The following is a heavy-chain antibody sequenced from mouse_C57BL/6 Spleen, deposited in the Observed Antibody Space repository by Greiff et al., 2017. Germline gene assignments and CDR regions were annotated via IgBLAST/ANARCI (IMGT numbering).Heavy chain of an antibody. CDR3: ARDFLAY. CDR2: ISYDGSN. CDR1: GYSITSGYY. Sequence: EVKVEESGPGLVKPSQSLSLTCSVTGYSITSGYYWNWIRQFPGNKLEWMGYISYDGSNNYNPSLKNRISITRDTSKNQFFLKLNSVTTEDTATYYCARDFLAYWGQGTLVTVSA. V-gene: IGHV3-6*01. J-gene: IGHJ3*01.